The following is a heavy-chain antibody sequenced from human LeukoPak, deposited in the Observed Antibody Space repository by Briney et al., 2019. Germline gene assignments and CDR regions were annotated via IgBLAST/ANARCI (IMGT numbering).Heavy chain of an antibody. CDR2: IYSGGST. J-gene: IGHJ4*02. CDR3: ARNSPLDSSGYAADFDY. D-gene: IGHD3-22*01. V-gene: IGHV3-66*01. CDR1: GFTVSSNY. Sequence: SGGSLRLSCAASGFTVSSNYMSWVRQAPGKGLEWVSVIYSGGSTYYADSVKGRFTISRDNSKKTLYLQMNSLRAEDTAVYYCARNSPLDSSGYAADFDYWGQGTLVTVSS.